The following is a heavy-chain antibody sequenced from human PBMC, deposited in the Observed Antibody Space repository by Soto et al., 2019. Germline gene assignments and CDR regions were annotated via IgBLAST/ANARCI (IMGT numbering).Heavy chain of an antibody. J-gene: IGHJ5*02. D-gene: IGHD3-22*01. Sequence: ASVKVSCKASGYTFAGYYMHWVRQAPGQGLECMGWINPNSGGTNYAQKFQGRVTMTRDTSISTAYMELSRLRFDDTAVYYCARDYPPDYYDSSGYYFGGWFDLWGQGTLVTGSS. V-gene: IGHV1-2*02. CDR2: INPNSGGT. CDR3: ARDYPPDYYDSSGYYFGGWFDL. CDR1: GYTFAGYY.